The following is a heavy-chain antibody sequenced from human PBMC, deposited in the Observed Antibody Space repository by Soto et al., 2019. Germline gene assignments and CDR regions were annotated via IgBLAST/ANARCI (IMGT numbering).Heavy chain of an antibody. CDR3: ARVAY. V-gene: IGHV3-21*04. CDR1: GFTFSRVS. CDR2: ISSAGSET. Sequence: PGGSLRLSWEASGFTFSRVSMNWGRQVPGKGLEWVASISSAGSETWYADSVKGRFIISRDNAQNSLFLQMNTLRPEDSAIYYCARVAYWGPGTPVPVSS. J-gene: IGHJ4*02.